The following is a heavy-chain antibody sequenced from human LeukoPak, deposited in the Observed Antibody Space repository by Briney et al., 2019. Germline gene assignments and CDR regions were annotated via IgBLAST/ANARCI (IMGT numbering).Heavy chain of an antibody. Sequence: GGSLRLSCAASGLTVSSNCMSWVRQAPGKGLEWVSFIYSGGNTYYADSVKGRFTISRDNSKNTLYLQMNSLRGEDTAVYYCAGHFGAWHYFDYWGQGTLVTVSS. CDR3: AGHFGAWHYFDY. J-gene: IGHJ4*02. D-gene: IGHD3-3*01. V-gene: IGHV3-53*05. CDR2: IYSGGNT. CDR1: GLTVSSNC.